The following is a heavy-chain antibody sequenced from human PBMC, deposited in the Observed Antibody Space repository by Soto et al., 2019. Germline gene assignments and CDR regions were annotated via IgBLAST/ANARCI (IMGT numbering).Heavy chain of an antibody. V-gene: IGHV1-18*01. D-gene: IGHD6-19*01. CDR3: ARDFSGWYGGGYFDY. Sequence: QVQLVQSGAEVKKPGASVKVSCKASGYTFTSYGISWVRQAPGQGLEWMGWISAYNGNTNYAQKLQGRVTMTTDTTTSTAYMELRGLRSDDTAVYYCARDFSGWYGGGYFDYWGQGTLVTVSS. J-gene: IGHJ4*02. CDR2: ISAYNGNT. CDR1: GYTFTSYG.